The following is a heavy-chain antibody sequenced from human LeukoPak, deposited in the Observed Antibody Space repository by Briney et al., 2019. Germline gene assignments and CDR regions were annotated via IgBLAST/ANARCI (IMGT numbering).Heavy chain of an antibody. CDR1: GGSFSGYY. CDR2: INHSGST. V-gene: IGHV4-34*01. D-gene: IGHD3-3*01. J-gene: IGHJ5*02. CDR3: ARGFGYDFWSGYPPQAALRVFDP. Sequence: SETLSLTCAVYGGSFSGYYWSWIRQPPGKGLEWIGEINHSGSTNYNPSLKSRVTISVDTSKNQFSLKLSSVTAADTAVYYCARGFGYDFWSGYPPQAALRVFDPWGQGTLVTVSS.